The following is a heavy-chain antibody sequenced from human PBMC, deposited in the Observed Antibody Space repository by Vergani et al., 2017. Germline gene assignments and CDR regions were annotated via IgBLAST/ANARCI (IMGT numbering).Heavy chain of an antibody. D-gene: IGHD2-8*01. J-gene: IGHJ5*02. CDR3: ARRLRRNNWFDP. V-gene: IGHV4-34*01. Sequence: QVQLQQWGAGLLKPSETLSLTCAVYGGSFSGYYWSWIRQPPGKGLEWIGEINHSGSTNSNPSLKSRVTISVDTSKNQFSLKLSSVTAADTAVYYCARRLRRNNWFDPWGQGTLVTVSS. CDR1: GGSFSGYY. CDR2: INHSGST.